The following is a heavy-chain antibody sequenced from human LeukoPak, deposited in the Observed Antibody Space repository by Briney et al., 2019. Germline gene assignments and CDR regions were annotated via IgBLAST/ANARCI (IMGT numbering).Heavy chain of an antibody. CDR1: GGSISSSSYY. V-gene: IGHV4-39*07. CDR3: ARDHPPAPSYSKKLAHYYMDV. Sequence: SETLSLTCTVSGGSISSSSYYWGWTRQPPGKGLEWIGSIYYSGSTYYNPSLKSRVTISVDTSKNQFSLKLSSVTAADTAVYYCARDHPPAPSYSKKLAHYYMDVWGKGTTVTVSS. CDR2: IYYSGST. J-gene: IGHJ6*03. D-gene: IGHD6-13*01.